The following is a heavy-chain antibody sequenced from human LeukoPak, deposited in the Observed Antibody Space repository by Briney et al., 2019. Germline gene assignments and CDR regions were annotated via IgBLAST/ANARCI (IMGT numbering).Heavy chain of an antibody. J-gene: IGHJ5*02. Sequence: PSGTLSLTCAVYGGSFSGYYWGWIRQPPGKGLQWIGEITHNGYTNYNPALKSRVTMSIDTSKNEFSLKVSSVTAADMAIYYCAASGGPINWFDPWGQGTLVTVSS. CDR2: ITHNGYT. CDR3: AASGGPINWFDP. D-gene: IGHD3-10*01. CDR1: GGSFSGYY. V-gene: IGHV4-34*01.